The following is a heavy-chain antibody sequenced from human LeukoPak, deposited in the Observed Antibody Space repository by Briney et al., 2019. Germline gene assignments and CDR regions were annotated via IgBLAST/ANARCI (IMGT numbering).Heavy chain of an antibody. CDR3: ARYCSGGSCYSALEYFQH. CDR1: GGSISSGGYY. D-gene: IGHD2-15*01. CDR2: IYYSGST. Sequence: SETLSLTCTVSGGSISSGGYYWSWIRQHPGKGLEWIGYIYYSGSTYYNPFLKSRVTISVDTSKNQFSLKLSSVTAADTAVYYCARYCSGGSCYSALEYFQHWGQGTLVTVSS. J-gene: IGHJ1*01. V-gene: IGHV4-31*03.